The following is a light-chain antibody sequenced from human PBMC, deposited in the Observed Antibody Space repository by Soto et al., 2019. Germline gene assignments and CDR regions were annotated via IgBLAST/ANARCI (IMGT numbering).Light chain of an antibody. CDR2: EVS. CDR3: GLYTSTDTKFV. V-gene: IGLV2-14*01. CDR1: STDVGGYNY. J-gene: IGLJ1*01. Sequence: QSALAQPSSVSGSPGQSITISCTGTSTDVGGYNYVSWYQHHPGKGPKLIIYEVSNRPSGVSDRFSGSKSGNKASLIISNLEAEDESDYYCGLYTSTDTKFVFGNGTKLTV.